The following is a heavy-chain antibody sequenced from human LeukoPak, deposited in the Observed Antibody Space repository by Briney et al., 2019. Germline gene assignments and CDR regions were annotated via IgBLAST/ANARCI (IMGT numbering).Heavy chain of an antibody. V-gene: IGHV3-48*03. CDR1: GSPFSIYE. CDR3: ALLAVASDFDY. CDR2: IGSSGTTR. J-gene: IGHJ4*02. D-gene: IGHD6-19*01. Sequence: GGTLRLSCAVSGSPFSIYEMNWVRQAPGKGLEWVSNIGSSGTTRYYADSVKGRFSISRDNAKNSLYLQMNSLRVEDTGVYYCALLAVASDFDYWGQGALVTVSS.